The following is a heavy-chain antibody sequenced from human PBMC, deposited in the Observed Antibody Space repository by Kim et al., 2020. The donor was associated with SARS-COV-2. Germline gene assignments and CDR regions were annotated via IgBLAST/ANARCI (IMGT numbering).Heavy chain of an antibody. Sequence: SETLSLTCTVSGGSVSSGNYYWSWIRQPPGKGLEWIGYIYYSGSSNYNPSLKSRVTISVDTSKNQFSLKLSSVTAADTAVYYCARGIGKPGIFDYGGQGT. V-gene: IGHV4-61*01. CDR1: GGSVSSGNYY. J-gene: IGHJ4*02. CDR2: IYYSGSS. CDR3: ARGIGKPGIFDY. D-gene: IGHD2-2*01.